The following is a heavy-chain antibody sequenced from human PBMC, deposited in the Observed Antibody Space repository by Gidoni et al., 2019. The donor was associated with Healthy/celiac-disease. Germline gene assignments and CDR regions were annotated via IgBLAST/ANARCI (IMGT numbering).Heavy chain of an antibody. J-gene: IGHJ6*02. CDR1: GGSFSGYY. CDR2: INHSGST. V-gene: IGHV4-34*01. CDR3: ARGPLYSGYRYYYYYGMDV. D-gene: IGHD5-12*01. Sequence: QVQLQQWGAGLLKPSETLSLTCAVYGGSFSGYYWSWIRQPPGKGLEWIGEINHSGSTNYNPSLKSRVTISVDTSKNQFSLKLSSVTAADTAVYYCARGPLYSGYRYYYYYGMDVWGQGTTVTVSS.